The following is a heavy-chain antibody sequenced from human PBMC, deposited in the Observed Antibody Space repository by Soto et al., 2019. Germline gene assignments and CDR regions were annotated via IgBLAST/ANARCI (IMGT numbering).Heavy chain of an antibody. CDR1: GFTFSSYG. Sequence: GGSLRLSCAASGFTFSSYGMHWVRQALGKGLEWVAVISYDGSNKYYADSVKGRFTISRDNSKNTLYLQMNSLRAEDTAVYYCAIDRPSPGIAVAGILDYWGQGTLVTV. CDR2: ISYDGSNK. CDR3: AIDRPSPGIAVAGILDY. D-gene: IGHD6-19*01. J-gene: IGHJ4*02. V-gene: IGHV3-30*03.